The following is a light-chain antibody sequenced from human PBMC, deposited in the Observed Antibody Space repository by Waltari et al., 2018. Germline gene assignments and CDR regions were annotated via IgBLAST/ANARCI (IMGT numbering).Light chain of an antibody. CDR2: EGS. V-gene: IGLV2-23*01. Sequence: QSALTQPASVSGSPGQSITISCTGTSSGVGHNYFVSWYQHHPGKAPKLIIYEGSKRPSGISNRFSGFRAGNMASLTISELQAEDEADYYCCSYATYSPVLLGGGTKLTVL. J-gene: IGLJ2*01. CDR1: SSGVGHNYF. CDR3: CSYATYSPVL.